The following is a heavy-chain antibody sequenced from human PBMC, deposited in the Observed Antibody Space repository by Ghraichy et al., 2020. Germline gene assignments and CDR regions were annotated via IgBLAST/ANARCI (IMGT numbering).Heavy chain of an antibody. J-gene: IGHJ2*01. Sequence: SVKVSCQASGGTFIIYAIAWVRQVPGQGLEWMGGIIPMFGTTKYAQKFQGRVTITADKSTSTYYMELSSLRSEDTAVYYCARDSFTGGPNYNEFYGYFDLWGRGTLVTVSS. V-gene: IGHV1-69*06. CDR2: IIPMFGTT. CDR1: GGTFIIYA. CDR3: ARDSFTGGPNYNEFYGYFDL. D-gene: IGHD1-1*01.